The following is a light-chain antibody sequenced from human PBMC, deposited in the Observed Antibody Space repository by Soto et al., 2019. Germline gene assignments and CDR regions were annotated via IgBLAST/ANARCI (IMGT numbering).Light chain of an antibody. CDR3: CSYVSSKTYV. Sequence: QSALTQPASVSGSPGQSITIPCTGTRSDVGGYDFVSWYQQHPGKAPRVVLYEVTNRPSGVSGRFSGSKSGNTASLTISGLQAEDEADYYCCSYVSSKTYVFGTGTKVTVL. CDR1: RSDVGGYDF. J-gene: IGLJ1*01. V-gene: IGLV2-14*01. CDR2: EVT.